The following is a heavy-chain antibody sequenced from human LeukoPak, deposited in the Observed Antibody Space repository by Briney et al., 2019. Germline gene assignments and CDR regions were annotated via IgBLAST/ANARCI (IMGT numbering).Heavy chain of an antibody. D-gene: IGHD3-10*01. Sequence: SETLSLTCTVSGYSISSGYYWSWIRQPPGKGLEWIGEINHSGSTNYNPSLKSRVTISVDTSKNQFSLKLSSVTAADTAVYYCARGTMGPFDYWGQGTLVTVSS. CDR3: ARGTMGPFDY. J-gene: IGHJ4*02. CDR2: INHSGST. V-gene: IGHV4-38-2*02. CDR1: GYSISSGYY.